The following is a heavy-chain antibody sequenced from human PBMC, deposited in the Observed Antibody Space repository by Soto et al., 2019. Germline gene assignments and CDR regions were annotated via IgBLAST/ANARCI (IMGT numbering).Heavy chain of an antibody. V-gene: IGHV2-5*02. J-gene: IGHJ4*02. Sequence: QITLKESGPTLVKPTQTLTLTCTFSGFSLSTSGVGVGWIRQPPGKALEWLALIYWDDDKRYSPSLKSRLTITKDTSKNQVVLTMTSMDPVYTATYYCAHRLSSGWYFDYWGQGTLVTVSS. CDR2: IYWDDDK. CDR1: GFSLSTSGVG. D-gene: IGHD6-19*01. CDR3: AHRLSSGWYFDY.